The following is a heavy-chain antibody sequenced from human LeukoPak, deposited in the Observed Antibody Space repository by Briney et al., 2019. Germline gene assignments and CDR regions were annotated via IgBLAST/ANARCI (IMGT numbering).Heavy chain of an antibody. V-gene: IGHV1-2*02. CDR3: ARDTGSGWYYYYYYMDV. J-gene: IGHJ6*03. Sequence: ASVKVSCNASGYTFTGYYMHWVRQAPGQGLEWMGWINPNSGGTNYAQKFQGRVTMTRDTSISTAYMELSRLRSDDTAVYYCARDTGSGWYYYYYYMDVWGKGTTVTVSS. CDR1: GYTFTGYY. D-gene: IGHD6-19*01. CDR2: INPNSGGT.